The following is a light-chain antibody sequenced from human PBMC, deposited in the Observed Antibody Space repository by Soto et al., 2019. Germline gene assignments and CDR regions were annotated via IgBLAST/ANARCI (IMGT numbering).Light chain of an antibody. V-gene: IGKV1-33*01. Sequence: DIQMTQSPSSLSASVGDRVTITCQASQDINNYLNWYQQRPGKPPKLLIYDASTLETWVPSRFSGSGSWTYCTLSITSLQPQDIATYYCQQFANLPLFNFGPGTKVHI. CDR1: QDINNY. J-gene: IGKJ3*01. CDR3: QQFANLPLFN. CDR2: DAS.